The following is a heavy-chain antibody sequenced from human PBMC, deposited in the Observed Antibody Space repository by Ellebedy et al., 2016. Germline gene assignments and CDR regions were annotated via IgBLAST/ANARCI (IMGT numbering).Heavy chain of an antibody. D-gene: IGHD6-13*01. CDR3: ARVKAAAGRDYYYYYGMDV. V-gene: IGHV4-59*01. CDR2: IYYSGST. Sequence: SETLSLTXTVSGGSISSYYWSWIRQPPGKGLEWIGYIYYSGSTNYNPSLKSRVTISVDTSKNQFSLKLSSVPAADTAVYYCARVKAAAGRDYYYYYGMDVWGQGTTVTVSS. CDR1: GGSISSYY. J-gene: IGHJ6*02.